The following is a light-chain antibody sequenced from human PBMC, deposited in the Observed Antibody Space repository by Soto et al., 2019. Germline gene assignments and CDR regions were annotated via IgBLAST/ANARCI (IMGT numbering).Light chain of an antibody. CDR1: QSLVSSDGKTY. Sequence: VVMTQSPLSLPVTLGQPASISCRSSQSLVSSDGKTYLNWFQQRPGQSPRRLIYKVSNRDSGVPDRFSGSGSATDFTLKISRVEAEDAGVYYCMQATHWLYTFGQGTKLEIK. J-gene: IGKJ2*01. V-gene: IGKV2-30*01. CDR3: MQATHWLYT. CDR2: KVS.